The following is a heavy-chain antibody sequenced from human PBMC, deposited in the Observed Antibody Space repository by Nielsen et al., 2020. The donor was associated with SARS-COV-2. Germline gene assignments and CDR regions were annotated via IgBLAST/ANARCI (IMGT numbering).Heavy chain of an antibody. D-gene: IGHD5-18*01. J-gene: IGHJ6*02. CDR1: GFAFSRHG. Sequence: GGSLRLSCVVSGFAFSRHGMHWVRRTPGKGLAWVATISYDGSEIDYIDSVKGRFTISRDNIKSTLYLQMSNLTTGDTAIYYCASRGLDTGLYYGMDVWGQGTTVTVSS. V-gene: IGHV3-30*03. CDR3: ASRGLDTGLYYGMDV. CDR2: ISYDGSEI.